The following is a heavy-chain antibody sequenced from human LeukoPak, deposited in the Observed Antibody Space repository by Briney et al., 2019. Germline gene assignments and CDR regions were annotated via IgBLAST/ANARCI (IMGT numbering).Heavy chain of an antibody. CDR1: GYSISSGYY. CDR2: IYYSGST. J-gene: IGHJ4*02. V-gene: IGHV4-38-2*02. CDR3: ARTSITMVRGVIIKARYYFDY. D-gene: IGHD3-10*01. Sequence: SETLSLTCTVSGYSISSGYYWGWIRQPPGKGLEWIGYIYYSGSTNYNPSLKSRVTISVDTSKNQFSLKLSSVTAADTAVYYCARTSITMVRGVIIKARYYFDYWGQGTLVTVSS.